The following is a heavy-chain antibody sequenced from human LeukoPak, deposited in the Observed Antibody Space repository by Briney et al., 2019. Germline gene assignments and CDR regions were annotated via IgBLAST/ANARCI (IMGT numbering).Heavy chain of an antibody. Sequence: ASVKVSCKASGYTFTGYYMHWVRQAPGQGLEWMGRINPNSGGTNYAQKFQGRVTMTRDTSISTAYMELSRLRSDDTAVYYCARVSSPRYFDWLAFDYWGQRTLVTVSS. CDR3: ARVSSPRYFDWLAFDY. V-gene: IGHV1-2*06. J-gene: IGHJ4*02. CDR2: INPNSGGT. CDR1: GYTFTGYY. D-gene: IGHD3-9*01.